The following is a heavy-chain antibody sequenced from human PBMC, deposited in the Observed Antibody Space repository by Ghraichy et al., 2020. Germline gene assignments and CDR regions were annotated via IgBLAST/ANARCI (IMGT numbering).Heavy chain of an antibody. CDR2: IRTSSDI. V-gene: IGHV3-48*02. Sequence: LSLTCAASGFTFSNFALNWVRQAPGKGLEWISYIRTSSDIYYADSVKGRFIISRDNAKNSLYLQMNSLRDEDTALYYCSRDSESTGGNLIFHYWGQGTLVTVSS. CDR3: SRDSESTGGNLIFHY. D-gene: IGHD4-23*01. CDR1: GFTFSNFA. J-gene: IGHJ4*02.